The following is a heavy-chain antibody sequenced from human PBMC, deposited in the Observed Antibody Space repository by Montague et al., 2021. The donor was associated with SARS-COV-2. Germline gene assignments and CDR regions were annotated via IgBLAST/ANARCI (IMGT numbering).Heavy chain of an antibody. V-gene: IGHV4-39*01. D-gene: IGHD3-22*01. J-gene: IGHJ3*02. CDR2: IYYSGST. Sequence: SETLSLTCTVSGGSISSSGYYWGWIRQPPGKGLEWIGSIYYSGSTYYNPSLKSRVTISVDTSKNQFSLKLSSVTAADTAVYYCARFSTSYYYDSKADPATPDAFDIWGQGTMVTVSS. CDR1: GGSISSSGYY. CDR3: ARFSTSYYYDSKADPATPDAFDI.